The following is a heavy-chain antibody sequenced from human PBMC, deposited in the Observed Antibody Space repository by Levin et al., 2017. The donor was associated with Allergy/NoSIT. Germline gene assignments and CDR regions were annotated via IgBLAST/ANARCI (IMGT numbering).Heavy chain of an antibody. CDR3: AIDSTGYFDY. V-gene: IGHV1-18*01. Sequence: GASVKVSCKASGYTFSSYGISWVRQAPGQGLEWMGWISAYNGNTNYPQNLQGRVTMTTDTSTSTAYMELKSLRSDDTAVYYCAIDSTGYFDYWGQGTLVTVSS. D-gene: IGHD3-22*01. CDR1: GYTFSSYG. J-gene: IGHJ4*02. CDR2: ISAYNGNT.